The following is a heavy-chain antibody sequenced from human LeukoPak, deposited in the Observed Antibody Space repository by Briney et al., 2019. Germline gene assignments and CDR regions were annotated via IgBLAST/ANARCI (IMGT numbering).Heavy chain of an antibody. CDR1: GYSISSGYY. J-gene: IGHJ4*02. Sequence: SETLSLTCTVSGYSISSGYYWGWIRQPPGKGLEWIGGIYQSGSTYYNPSLKSRVTISVDTSKNQFSLKLSSVTAADTAVYYCARPRAYSSSSYYFDYWGQGTLVTVSS. CDR2: IYQSGST. D-gene: IGHD6-6*01. CDR3: ARPRAYSSSSYYFDY. V-gene: IGHV4-38-2*02.